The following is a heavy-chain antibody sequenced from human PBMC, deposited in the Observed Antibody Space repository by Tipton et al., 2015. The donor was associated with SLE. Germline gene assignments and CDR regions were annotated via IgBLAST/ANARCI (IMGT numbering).Heavy chain of an antibody. D-gene: IGHD3-22*01. CDR3: AKDRNYYDSSVPLDY. Sequence: SLRLSCAASGFTLSDYRMNWVRQAPGKGLEWISYISNTGTTIYYADSVKGRFTVSRDNAENTLYLQMNSLRDEDTAVYFCAKDRNYYDSSVPLDYWGQGTLVTVSS. CDR1: GFTLSDYR. CDR2: ISNTGTTI. J-gene: IGHJ4*02. V-gene: IGHV3-48*02.